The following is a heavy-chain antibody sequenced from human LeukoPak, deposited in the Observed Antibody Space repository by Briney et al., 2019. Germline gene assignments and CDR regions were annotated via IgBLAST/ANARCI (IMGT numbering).Heavy chain of an antibody. CDR2: IYSSGST. Sequence: SETLSLTCTVSGVSISSGNYYWSWIRQPPGKGLEGIGYIYSSGSTNYNPSLKSRVTISVDTSKNQFSLKLSSVTAADTAVYYCANLRRYDSSGYYSDYWGQGTLVTVSP. J-gene: IGHJ4*02. V-gene: IGHV4-61*01. D-gene: IGHD3-22*01. CDR1: GVSISSGNYY. CDR3: ANLRRYDSSGYYSDY.